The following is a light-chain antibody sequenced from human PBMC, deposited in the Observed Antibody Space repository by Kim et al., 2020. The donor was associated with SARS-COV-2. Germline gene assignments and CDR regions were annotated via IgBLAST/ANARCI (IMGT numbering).Light chain of an antibody. J-gene: IGLJ3*02. CDR3: AAWDDSLSVGV. CDR2: RNN. V-gene: IGLV1-47*01. Sequence: GQRGTISCSGSSSNSGSNYVYWYQQLPGTAPKLLIYRNNQRPSGVPDRFSGSKSGTSASLAISGLRSEDEADYYCAAWDDSLSVGVFGGGTQLTVL. CDR1: SSNSGSNY.